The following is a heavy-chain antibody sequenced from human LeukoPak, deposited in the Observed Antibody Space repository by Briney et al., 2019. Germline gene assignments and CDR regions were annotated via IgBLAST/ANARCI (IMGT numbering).Heavy chain of an antibody. CDR2: IIPIFGTA. D-gene: IGHD2/OR15-2a*01. CDR1: GGTFSSYA. J-gene: IGHJ6*03. Sequence: GSSVKVSCKASGGTFSSYAISWVRQAPGQGLEWMGGIIPIFGTANYAQKFQGRVTITADKSTSTAYMELSSLRSEDTAVYYCARVFVYAGVPHYYYYYMDVWGKGTTVTVSS. V-gene: IGHV1-69*06. CDR3: ARVFVYAGVPHYYYYYMDV.